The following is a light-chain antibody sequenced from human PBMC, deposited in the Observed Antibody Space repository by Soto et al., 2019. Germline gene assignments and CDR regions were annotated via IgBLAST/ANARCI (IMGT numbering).Light chain of an antibody. J-gene: IGKJ1*01. CDR1: PSVRSRS. Sequence: LTRSSVAPSLSPGARGTLSCRASPSVRSRSLAWYQQKPGQAPRLLIYGASSRATGIPDRFSGGGSGTDFTLSIRRLEPEDFAVYYCQQYVSSPWAFGQGTKVDI. CDR3: QQYVSSPWA. V-gene: IGKV3-20*01. CDR2: GAS.